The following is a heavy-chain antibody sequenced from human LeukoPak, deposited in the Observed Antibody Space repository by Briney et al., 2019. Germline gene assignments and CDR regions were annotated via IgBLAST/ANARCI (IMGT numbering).Heavy chain of an antibody. Sequence: GGSLRLSCAASGFTFSSYSMNWVRQAPGQGLEWVSSISSNSSYTYYAHSVKGRFTISRDTAKNTLYLQMNNLRAEDTAVYYCARGGEYNYIGSGYGGQGALVTVSS. D-gene: IGHD5-18*01. V-gene: IGHV3-21*01. CDR2: ISSNSSYT. J-gene: IGHJ4*02. CDR3: ARGGEYNYIGSGY. CDR1: GFTFSSYS.